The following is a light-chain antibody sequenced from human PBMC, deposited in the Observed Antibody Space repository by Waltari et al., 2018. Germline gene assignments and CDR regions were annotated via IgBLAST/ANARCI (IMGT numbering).Light chain of an antibody. J-gene: IGLJ3*02. CDR3: SSYTSSSSRL. Sequence: QSALTQPASVSGSPGQSITISCTGTSSDVGAYKYVSWYHQHPGKAPKPMIFDVSNRPSGVSTRFSGSKSGNTASLTISGLQAEDEAVYHCSSYTSSSSRLFGGGTKVTVL. CDR1: SSDVGAYKY. V-gene: IGLV2-14*03. CDR2: DVS.